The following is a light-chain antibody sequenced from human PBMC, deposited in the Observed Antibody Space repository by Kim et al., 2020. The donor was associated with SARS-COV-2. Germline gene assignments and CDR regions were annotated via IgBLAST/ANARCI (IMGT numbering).Light chain of an antibody. CDR2: KAS. CDR1: QSISKW. J-gene: IGKJ1*01. CDR3: QQYYAYWT. V-gene: IGKV1-5*03. Sequence: DIQMTKSPSTLSASVGDRVTITCRASQSISKWLAWYQQKPGKAPKLLIYKASDLESAVPSRFSGTGSGTEFTLTISSLQTDDFATYYCQQYYAYWTFGQGTKVDIK.